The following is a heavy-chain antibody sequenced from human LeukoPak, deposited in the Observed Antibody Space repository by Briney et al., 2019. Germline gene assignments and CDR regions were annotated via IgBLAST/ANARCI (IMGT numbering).Heavy chain of an antibody. Sequence: ASVKVSCKASGYTFTGYYIHWVRQAPGQGLVWMGWINPNSGGTEFAQKFQGRVTMTRDTSISTAYMELSWLRSDDTAFYYCAGGITGGDYWGQGTLVTVSS. CDR1: GYTFTGYY. V-gene: IGHV1-2*02. D-gene: IGHD1-14*01. J-gene: IGHJ4*02. CDR3: AGGITGGDY. CDR2: INPNSGGT.